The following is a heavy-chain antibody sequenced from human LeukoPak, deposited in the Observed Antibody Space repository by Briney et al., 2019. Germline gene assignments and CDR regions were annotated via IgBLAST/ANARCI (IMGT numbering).Heavy chain of an antibody. V-gene: IGHV4-34*01. J-gene: IGHJ4*02. CDR3: ATQIRLGALDY. D-gene: IGHD3-16*01. CDR1: GGSFSGYY. CDR2: INHSGTT. Sequence: SETLSLTCAVYGGSFSGYYWSWIRQPPGKGLEWIGEINHSGTTNYNPSLKSRVTISVDTSKNQFSLKLNSVTAADTAVYYCATQIRLGALDYWGQGTLVTVSS.